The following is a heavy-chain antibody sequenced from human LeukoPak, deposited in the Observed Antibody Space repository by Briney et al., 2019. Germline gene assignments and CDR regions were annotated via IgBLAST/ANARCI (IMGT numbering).Heavy chain of an antibody. Sequence: ASVKVSCKASGYTFTSYYMHWVRQAPGQGLEWMGIINPSGGSTSYAQKFQDRVTMTRDTSTSTVYMELSSLRSEDTAVYYCARGDRDYDSSGYYFDYWGQGTLVTVSS. D-gene: IGHD3-22*01. J-gene: IGHJ4*02. V-gene: IGHV1-46*01. CDR2: INPSGGST. CDR3: ARGDRDYDSSGYYFDY. CDR1: GYTFTSYY.